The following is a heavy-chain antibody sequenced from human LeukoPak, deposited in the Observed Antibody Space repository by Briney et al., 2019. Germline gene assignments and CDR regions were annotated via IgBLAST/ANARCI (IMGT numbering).Heavy chain of an antibody. V-gene: IGHV1-24*01. Sequence: GASVKVSCKVSGYALTELSMHWVRQAPGKGLEWVGGFDPEDGETIYAQKFQGRVTMTEDTSTDTAYMELSSLRSEDTAVYYCATDRREGDYVYLQHWGRGTLVTVSS. D-gene: IGHD4-17*01. CDR3: ATDRREGDYVYLQH. CDR2: FDPEDGET. CDR1: GYALTELS. J-gene: IGHJ1*01.